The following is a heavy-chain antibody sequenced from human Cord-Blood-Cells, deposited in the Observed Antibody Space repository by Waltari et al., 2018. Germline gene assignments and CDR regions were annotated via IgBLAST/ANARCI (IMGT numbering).Heavy chain of an antibody. CDR2: IIPIFGTA. V-gene: IGHV1-69*01. Sequence: QAQLVQCAAEVTKPGPSVQVSCKASGGTFSRYAIRWVRQAPGQGLEWMGGIIPIFGTANDAQKFQGRVTITADESTSTAYMELSSLRSEDTAVYYCAREGAGTHAFDIWGQGTWSPSLQ. J-gene: IGHJ3*02. D-gene: IGHD1-1*01. CDR3: AREGAGTHAFDI. CDR1: GGTFSRYA.